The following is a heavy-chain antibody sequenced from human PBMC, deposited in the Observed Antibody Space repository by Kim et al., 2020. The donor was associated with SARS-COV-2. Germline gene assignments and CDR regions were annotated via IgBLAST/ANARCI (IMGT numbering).Heavy chain of an antibody. CDR3: ARDRKTGLVMFYDFYYGMDD. D-gene: IGHD2-8*02. J-gene: IGHJ6*02. Sequence: GGSLRLSCAPSGFTFSSHSMNWVRQAPGKGLEWVSYISSSGTIYYADSVKGRFTISRDNAKNSLHLQMNSLRDEDAGVYYGARDRKTGLVMFYDFYYGMDDWGQGTPVTVSS. V-gene: IGHV3-48*02. CDR2: ISSSGTI. CDR1: GFTFSSHS.